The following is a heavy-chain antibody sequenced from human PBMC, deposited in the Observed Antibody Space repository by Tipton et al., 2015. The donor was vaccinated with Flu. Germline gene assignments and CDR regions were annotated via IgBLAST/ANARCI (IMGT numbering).Heavy chain of an antibody. V-gene: IGHV3-11*01. J-gene: IGHJ6*02. CDR1: GFIFSDYY. CDR3: VAHLDSRHFYYYAVDV. CDR2: ISTSGSSI. D-gene: IGHD3-10*01. Sequence: SLRLSCAAYGFIFSDYYMSWVRQAPGKGLEWVSYISTSGSSIEYADSVKGRFTISRDNAKKSLHLQMNSLRADDTAVYYCVAHLDSRHFYYYAVDVWGQGTAVNVSS.